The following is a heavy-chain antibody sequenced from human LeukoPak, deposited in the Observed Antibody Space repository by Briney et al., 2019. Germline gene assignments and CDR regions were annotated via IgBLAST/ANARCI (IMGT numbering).Heavy chain of an antibody. CDR2: ISGSAVST. V-gene: IGHV3-23*01. CDR1: GFTLNNYF. D-gene: IGHD2-2*01. CDR3: ARYCSGASCYSGLDY. J-gene: IGHJ4*02. Sequence: PGGSLRLSCAASGFTLNNYFMTWVRQAPGKGLEWVSTISGSAVSTYYADFVKGLFTISRDNSKNTLYLQMNSLRADDTAVYYCARYCSGASCYSGLDYWGQGTLVTVSS.